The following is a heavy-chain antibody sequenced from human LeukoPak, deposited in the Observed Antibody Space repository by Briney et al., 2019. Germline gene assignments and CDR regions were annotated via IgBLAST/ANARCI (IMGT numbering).Heavy chain of an antibody. CDR3: ARFRYYDILTGYSLYYMDV. CDR1: GYTFTSYD. D-gene: IGHD3-9*01. J-gene: IGHJ6*03. CDR2: MDPNSGNT. V-gene: IGHV1-8*01. Sequence: GASVKVSCKASGYTFTSYDINWVRQATGQGLEWMGWMDPNSGNTGYAQKFQGRVTMTRNTSISTAYMELSSLRSEDTAVYYCARFRYYDILTGYSLYYMDVWGKGTTVTISS.